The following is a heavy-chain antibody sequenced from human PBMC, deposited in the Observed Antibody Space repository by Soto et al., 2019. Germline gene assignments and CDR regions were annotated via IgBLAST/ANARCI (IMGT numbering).Heavy chain of an antibody. CDR3: AKAAGYYYDSSGQYYFDY. CDR2: ISYDGSNK. V-gene: IGHV3-30*18. D-gene: IGHD3-22*01. J-gene: IGHJ4*02. Sequence: QVQLVESGGGVVQPGRSLRLSCEASGFTFSSYGMHWVRQAPGKGLEWVAVISYDGSNKYYADSVKGRFTISRDNSKNTLYLQMNSLRAEDTAVYYCAKAAGYYYDSSGQYYFDYWGQGTLVTVSS. CDR1: GFTFSSYG.